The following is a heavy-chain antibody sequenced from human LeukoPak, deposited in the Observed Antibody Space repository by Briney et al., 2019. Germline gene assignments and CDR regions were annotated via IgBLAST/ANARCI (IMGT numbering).Heavy chain of an antibody. V-gene: IGHV4-31*03. Sequence: SETLSLTCTVSGCSISSGGYYWSWIRQHPGKDLERIVSIYYSGSTYFNPSLKSRVTISVDTSKNQFSLKLSSVTAADTAVFYCAREVGCRGGSCYNPNWFDPWGQGTLVTVSS. CDR1: GCSISSGGYY. CDR3: AREVGCRGGSCYNPNWFDP. CDR2: IYYSGST. D-gene: IGHD2-15*01. J-gene: IGHJ5*02.